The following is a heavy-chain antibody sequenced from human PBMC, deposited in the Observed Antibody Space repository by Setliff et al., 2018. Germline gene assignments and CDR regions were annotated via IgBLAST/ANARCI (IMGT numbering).Heavy chain of an antibody. Sequence: GGSLRLSCAASGFTVSSNYMSWVRQAPGKGLEWVSVIYSGGSTYYADSVKGRFTISKDNAKNSLYLQMNSLRVEDTALYYCARDSGNSGMIDYWGQGTPVTVSS. CDR1: GFTVSSNY. D-gene: IGHD6-25*01. J-gene: IGHJ4*02. CDR3: ARDSGNSGMIDY. V-gene: IGHV3-53*01. CDR2: IYSGGST.